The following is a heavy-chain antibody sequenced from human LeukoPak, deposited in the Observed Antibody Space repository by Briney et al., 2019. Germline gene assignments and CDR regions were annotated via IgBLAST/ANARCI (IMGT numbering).Heavy chain of an antibody. CDR2: IIPNLGTT. J-gene: IGHJ4*02. CDR1: GGTSNSHA. D-gene: IGHD3-22*01. CDR3: ATTNDGGGYQWGDFFDF. V-gene: IGHV1-69*04. Sequence: SVKVSCKASGGTSNSHAISWVRQAPGQGLEWMGRIIPNLGTTNRAQNFQDRVTLTADKSTNTAYMELTSLTSDDTAVYYCATTNDGGGYQWGDFFDFWGQGTLSPSPQ.